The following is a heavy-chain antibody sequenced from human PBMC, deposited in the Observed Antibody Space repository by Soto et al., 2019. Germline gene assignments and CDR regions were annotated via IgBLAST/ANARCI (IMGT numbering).Heavy chain of an antibody. CDR3: ARLEGLATISYYFDF. Sequence: HLQLQESGPGLVKPSETLSLMCSVSDDSINSDKFYWGWLRQPPGKGLEWIGSIYYRGNAYYNPSLPTRVTISLDKYKSQFSLKLNTVTAAASAVYFCARLEGLATISYYFDFWGPGALVTVYS. D-gene: IGHD3-9*01. CDR2: IYYRGNA. J-gene: IGHJ4*02. CDR1: DDSINSDKFY. V-gene: IGHV4-39*01.